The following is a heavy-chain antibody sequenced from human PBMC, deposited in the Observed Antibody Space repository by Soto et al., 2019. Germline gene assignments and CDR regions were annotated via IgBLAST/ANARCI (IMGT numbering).Heavy chain of an antibody. CDR1: GYSFTSYW. V-gene: IGHV5-51*01. Sequence: PGESLKISCKGSGYSFTSYWIGWVRQMPGKGLEWMGIIYPGDSDTRYSPSFQGQVTISADKSISTAYLQWSSLKASDTAMYYCARVYSYFWSGDPQYHYYYMDVWGKGTTVTVSS. CDR3: ARVYSYFWSGDPQYHYYYMDV. CDR2: IYPGDSDT. J-gene: IGHJ6*03. D-gene: IGHD3-3*01.